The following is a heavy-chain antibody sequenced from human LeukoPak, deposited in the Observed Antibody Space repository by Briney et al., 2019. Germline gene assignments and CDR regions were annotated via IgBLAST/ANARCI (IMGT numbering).Heavy chain of an antibody. D-gene: IGHD1-26*01. Sequence: SVKVSCKASGGSFSRHAISWVRQAPGQGLEWMGEIVPLFGTTHYAQKFQGRVTITTDESTSTGYVELSSLRSEDTAVYYCARGVIVAATHFDNWGQGTLVTVSS. J-gene: IGHJ4*02. CDR1: GGSFSRHA. V-gene: IGHV1-69*05. CDR3: ARGVIVAATHFDN. CDR2: IVPLFGTT.